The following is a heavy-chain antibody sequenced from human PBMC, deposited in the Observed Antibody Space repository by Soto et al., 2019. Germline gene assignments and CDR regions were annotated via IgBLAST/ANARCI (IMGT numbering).Heavy chain of an antibody. CDR2: ISYDGSNK. CDR3: AREIAAADFDY. V-gene: IGHV3-30-3*01. CDR1: GFTFSSYA. D-gene: IGHD6-13*01. Sequence: GGSLRLSCAASGFTFSSYAMHRVRQAPGKGLEWVAVISYDGSNKYYADSVKGRFTISRDNSNNTLYLQMNSLRAEDTAVYYCAREIAAADFDYWGQGTLVTVSS. J-gene: IGHJ4*02.